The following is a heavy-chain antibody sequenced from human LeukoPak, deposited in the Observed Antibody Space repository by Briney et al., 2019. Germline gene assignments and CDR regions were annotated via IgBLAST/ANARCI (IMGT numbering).Heavy chain of an antibody. J-gene: IGHJ5*02. CDR1: GLTFTSHA. CDR3: AKGETYYDFWGGYTSLKWFDP. D-gene: IGHD3-3*01. CDR2: ISGSGDST. V-gene: IGHV3-23*01. Sequence: GGSLRLSCAASGLTFTSHAMNWVRQAPGKGLEWVSVISGSGDSTNYADSVKGRFTVSRDNSKNMLYLQMNILRAEDTAVYYCAKGETYYDFWGGYTSLKWFDPWGQGTLVTVSS.